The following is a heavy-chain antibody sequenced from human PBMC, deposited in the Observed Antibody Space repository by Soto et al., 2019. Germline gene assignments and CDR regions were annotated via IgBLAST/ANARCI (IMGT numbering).Heavy chain of an antibody. D-gene: IGHD4-17*01. J-gene: IGHJ4*02. V-gene: IGHV4-59*01. CDR1: GGSISSYY. CDR2: IYYSGST. Sequence: PSETLSLTCTVSGGSISSYYWSWIRQPPGKGLEWIGYIYYSGSTNYNPSLKSRVTISVDTSKNQFSLKLSSVTAADTVVYYCARVGGNGDYYFDYWGQGTLVTV. CDR3: ARVGGNGDYYFDY.